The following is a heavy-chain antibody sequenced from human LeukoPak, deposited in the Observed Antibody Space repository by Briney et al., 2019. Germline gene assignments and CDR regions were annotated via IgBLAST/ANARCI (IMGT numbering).Heavy chain of an antibody. CDR1: SGSYY. Sequence: SETLSLTCTVSSGSYYWSWIRQPAGKGLEWIGQISSSGGATYNPSLKSRVTISLDTSENHFSPKLKSVTAADTAVYYCARGKWELLLTYYYYYMDVWGKGTTVTVSS. J-gene: IGHJ6*03. V-gene: IGHV4-4*07. CDR2: ISSSGGA. CDR3: ARGKWELLLTYYYYYMDV. D-gene: IGHD1-26*01.